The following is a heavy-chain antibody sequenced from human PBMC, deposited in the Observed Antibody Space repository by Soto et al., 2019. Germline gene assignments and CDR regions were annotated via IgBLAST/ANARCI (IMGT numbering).Heavy chain of an antibody. CDR3: ARGYCSSPSCHHGMDG. CDR2: IYYSGST. CDR1: GGSISSGGYY. J-gene: IGHJ6*04. Sequence: SETLSLTCTVSGGSISSGGYYWSWIRQHPGKGLEWIGYIYYSGSTYYNPSLKSRVTISVDTSKNQFSLKLSSVTAADTAVYYCARGYCSSPSCHHGMDGWGKGTTFTVPS. D-gene: IGHD2-2*01. V-gene: IGHV4-31*03.